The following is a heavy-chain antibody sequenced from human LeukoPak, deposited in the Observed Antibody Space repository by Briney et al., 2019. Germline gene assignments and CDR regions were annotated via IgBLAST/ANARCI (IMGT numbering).Heavy chain of an antibody. D-gene: IGHD4-17*01. CDR3: ARVPYDYGDYANDY. J-gene: IGHJ4*02. V-gene: IGHV1-18*01. CDR2: ISAYNGNT. CDR1: GYTFTSYG. Sequence: ASVKVSCKASGYTFTSYGISWVRQAPGQGLEWMGWISAYNGNTNYAQKLQGRVTMTTDTSTSTAYMELRSPRSDDTAVYYCARVPYDYGDYANDYWGQGTLVTVSS.